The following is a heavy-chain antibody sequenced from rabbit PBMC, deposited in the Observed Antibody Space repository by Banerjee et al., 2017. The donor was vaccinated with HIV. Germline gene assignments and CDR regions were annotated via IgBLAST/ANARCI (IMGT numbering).Heavy chain of an antibody. D-gene: IGHD8-1*01. Sequence: QAPGKGLEYIGVIYTNDVPYYASWVNGRFTISKTSTTVDLKITSPTTEDTATYFCATCDSDTIYYWFYFKLWGPGTLVTVS. CDR3: ATCDSDTIYYWFYFKL. V-gene: IGHV1S69*01. CDR2: IYTNDVP. J-gene: IGHJ4*01.